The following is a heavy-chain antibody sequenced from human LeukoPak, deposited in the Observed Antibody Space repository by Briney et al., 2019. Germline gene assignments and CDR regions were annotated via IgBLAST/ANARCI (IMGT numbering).Heavy chain of an antibody. V-gene: IGHV3-7*01. J-gene: IGHJ4*02. CDR3: ARGAGYYYGSGSPGGAFDY. D-gene: IGHD3-10*01. CDR1: GFTFSSYW. Sequence: GGSLRLSCAASGFTFSSYWMSWVRQAPGKGLEWVANIKQDGSEKYYVDSVKGRFTISRDNAKNSLYLQMNSLRAEDTAVYYCARGAGYYYGSGSPGGAFDYWGQGTLVTVSS. CDR2: IKQDGSEK.